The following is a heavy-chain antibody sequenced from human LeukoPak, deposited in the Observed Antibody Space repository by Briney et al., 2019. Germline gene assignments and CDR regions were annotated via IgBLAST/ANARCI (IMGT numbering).Heavy chain of an antibody. Sequence: SETLSLTCTVSGGSISSYYWSWIRQPPGKGLEWIGYIYYSGSTNYNPSLKSRVTISVDTSKNQFSLKLSSVTAADTAVYYCASGSGYPPYYFDYWGQGTLVTVSS. D-gene: IGHD3-3*01. J-gene: IGHJ4*02. CDR2: IYYSGST. CDR3: ASGSGYPPYYFDY. CDR1: GGSISSYY. V-gene: IGHV4-59*01.